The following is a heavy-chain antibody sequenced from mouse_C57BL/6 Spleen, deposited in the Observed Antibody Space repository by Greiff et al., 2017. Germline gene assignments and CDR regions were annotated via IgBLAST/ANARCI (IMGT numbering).Heavy chain of an antibody. Sequence: EVMLVESGGGLVQPGGSLKLSCAASGFTFSDYGMAWVRQAPRKGPEWVAFISNLAYSIYYADTVTGRFPISRENAKNTLYLEMSSLRSEDTAMYYCARAYGSSSYYFDYWGQGTTLTVSS. CDR1: GFTFSDYG. CDR3: ARAYGSSSYYFDY. D-gene: IGHD1-1*01. V-gene: IGHV5-15*01. CDR2: ISNLAYSI. J-gene: IGHJ2*01.